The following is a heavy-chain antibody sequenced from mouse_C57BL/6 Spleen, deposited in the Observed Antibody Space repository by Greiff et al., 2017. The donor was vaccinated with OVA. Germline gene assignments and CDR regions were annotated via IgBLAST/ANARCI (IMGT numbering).Heavy chain of an antibody. V-gene: IGHV1-69*01. CDR1: GYTFTSYW. Sequence: QVQLQQPGAELVMPGASVKLSCKASGYTFTSYWMHWVKQRPGQGLEWIGEIDPSDSYTNYNQKFQGKSTLTVDKSSSTAYMQLSSLTSEDSAVYYCARRGDYDGGYAMDYWGQGTSVTVSS. D-gene: IGHD2-4*01. CDR3: ARRGDYDGGYAMDY. CDR2: IDPSDSYT. J-gene: IGHJ4*01.